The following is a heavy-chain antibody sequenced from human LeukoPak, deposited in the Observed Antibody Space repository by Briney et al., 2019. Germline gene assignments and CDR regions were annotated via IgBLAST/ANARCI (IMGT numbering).Heavy chain of an antibody. Sequence: GGSLRLSCAASGFTFSSYAMSWVRQAPGKGLEWVAHINPDGRDTYYVDSVKGRFTISRDNAQNSMYPQMNSLRVEDTAVYYCTSWGDTTAEYFQRWGQGTLVTVSS. J-gene: IGHJ1*01. CDR3: TSWGDTTAEYFQR. D-gene: IGHD2-21*02. CDR1: GFTFSSYA. V-gene: IGHV3-7*01. CDR2: INPDGRDT.